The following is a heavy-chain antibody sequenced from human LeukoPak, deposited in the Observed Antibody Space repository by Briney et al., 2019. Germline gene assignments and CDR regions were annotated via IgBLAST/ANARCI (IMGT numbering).Heavy chain of an antibody. V-gene: IGHV3-30-3*01. J-gene: IGHJ5*02. Sequence: PGRSLRLSCAASGFTFSSYAMHWVRQAPGKGLEWVAVISYDGSNKYYADSVKGRFTISRDNSKNTLYLQMNSLRAEDTAVYYCARPIAAVVGNWFDPWGRGTLVTVSS. CDR3: ARPIAAVVGNWFDP. CDR1: GFTFSSYA. CDR2: ISYDGSNK. D-gene: IGHD6-13*01.